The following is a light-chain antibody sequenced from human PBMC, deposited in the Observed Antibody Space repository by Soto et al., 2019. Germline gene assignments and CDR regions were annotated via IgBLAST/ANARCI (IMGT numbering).Light chain of an antibody. V-gene: IGKV1-39*01. J-gene: IGKJ3*01. CDR2: DAS. CDR3: QQSYSSPFT. Sequence: DLQMTQSPSSLSASVGDRVTITCRASQRISNYLNWYQQKVGTAPKVLIYDASALRSGVPSRFSGSGSGTDFTLTITSLQADDFATYYCQQSYSSPFTFGPGTKVDLK. CDR1: QRISNY.